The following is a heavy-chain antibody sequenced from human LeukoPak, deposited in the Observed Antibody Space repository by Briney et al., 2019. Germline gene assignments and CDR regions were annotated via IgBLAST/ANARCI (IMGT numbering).Heavy chain of an antibody. CDR1: SGSFRSNYYS. CDR3: ARRLRIGAAEWFDP. J-gene: IGHJ5*02. CDR2: LDDSGNT. D-gene: IGHD2-15*01. V-gene: IGHV4-39*02. Sequence: KSSETLSLTCSVSSGSFRSNYYSWAWIRQAPGKGLEWVGGLDDSGNTYYNPSLKSRLTMSVDTSKNHFSLNLKSVAAADTSVYYCARRLRIGAAEWFDPWGQGIMVTVSS.